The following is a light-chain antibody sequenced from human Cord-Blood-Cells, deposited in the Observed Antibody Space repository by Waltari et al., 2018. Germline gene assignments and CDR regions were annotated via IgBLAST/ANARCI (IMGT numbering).Light chain of an antibody. Sequence: EIVLTQSPATLSLSPGERVPLSCRASQSVSSYLAWYQQKPGQAPRLLIYDASNRATGIPARFSGSGSGTDFTLTISSLEPEDFAVYCCQQRSNWPLTFGGGTKVEIK. CDR3: QQRSNWPLT. CDR1: QSVSSY. CDR2: DAS. J-gene: IGKJ4*01. V-gene: IGKV3-11*01.